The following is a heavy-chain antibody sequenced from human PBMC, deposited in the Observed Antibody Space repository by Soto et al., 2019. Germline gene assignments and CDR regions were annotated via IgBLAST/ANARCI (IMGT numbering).Heavy chain of an antibody. D-gene: IGHD3-3*01. Sequence: GGSLRLSCVASGVTFSSYGMHWVRQAPGKGLEWVAVISYDGSNKYYADTVKGRFTISRDNSKNTLYLQMNSLRAEDTAVYYCATPTYYDFWSGSDYWGQGTLVTVSS. J-gene: IGHJ4*02. CDR2: ISYDGSNK. CDR3: ATPTYYDFWSGSDY. CDR1: GVTFSSYG. V-gene: IGHV3-30*03.